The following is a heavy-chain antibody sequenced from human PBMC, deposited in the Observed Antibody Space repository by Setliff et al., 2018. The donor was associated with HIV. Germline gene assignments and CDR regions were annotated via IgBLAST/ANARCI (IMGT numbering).Heavy chain of an antibody. V-gene: IGHV4-34*01. Sequence: PSETLSLTCTVYGGSFSGYYWTWIRQPPGKGLEFIGEVNHRGVIKYLSSLKSRVTMAVDTSKKQFSLKLKSVTAADTAVYYCFLFYDDRSGFYWDWGQGTPVTVSS. CDR1: GGSFSGYY. J-gene: IGHJ4*02. CDR3: FLFYDDRSGFYWD. CDR2: VNHRGVI. D-gene: IGHD3-22*01.